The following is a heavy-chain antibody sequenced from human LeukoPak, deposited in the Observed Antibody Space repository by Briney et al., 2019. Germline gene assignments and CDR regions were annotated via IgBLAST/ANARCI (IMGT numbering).Heavy chain of an antibody. CDR2: INPNSGGT. D-gene: IGHD3-10*01. Sequence: ASVKVSCKASGYTFTGYYMHWVRQAPGQGLEWMGWINPNSGGTNYAQKFQGRVTMTRDTSISTAYMELSRLRSDDTAVYYCARELVLLWFGETGPGAFDIWGQGTMVTVSS. J-gene: IGHJ3*02. V-gene: IGHV1-2*02. CDR1: GYTFTGYY. CDR3: ARELVLLWFGETGPGAFDI.